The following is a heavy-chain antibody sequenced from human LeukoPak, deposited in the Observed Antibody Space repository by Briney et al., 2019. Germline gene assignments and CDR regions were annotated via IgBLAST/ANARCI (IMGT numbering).Heavy chain of an antibody. CDR2: ISNNGDST. CDR1: GFTFRYYA. J-gene: IGHJ4*02. Sequence: GGSLRLSCAASGFTFRYYAMNWVRQAPGKGLEWVSEISNNGDSTYYADSVKGRFTISRDNSQNTLYLQMNSLSVEDTAVYYCAFPYYFDYWGQGTLVTVSS. V-gene: IGHV3-23*01. D-gene: IGHD2-21*01. CDR3: AFPYYFDY.